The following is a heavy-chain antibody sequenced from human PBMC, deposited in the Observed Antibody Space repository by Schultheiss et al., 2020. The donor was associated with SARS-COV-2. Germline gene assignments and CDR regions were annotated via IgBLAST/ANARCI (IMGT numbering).Heavy chain of an antibody. CDR3: ASVGYCSSTSCYTDWFDP. V-gene: IGHV4-59*01. Sequence: SETLSLTCTVSGGSISSYYWSWIRQPPGKGLEWIGYIYYSGSTNYNPSLKSRVTISVDTSKNQFSLKLTSVTAADTATYYCASVGYCSSTSCYTDWFDPWGQGTLVTVSS. CDR1: GGSISSYY. J-gene: IGHJ5*02. CDR2: IYYSGST. D-gene: IGHD2-2*02.